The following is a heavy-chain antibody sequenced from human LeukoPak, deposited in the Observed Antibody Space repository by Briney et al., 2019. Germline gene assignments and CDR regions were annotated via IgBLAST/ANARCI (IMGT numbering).Heavy chain of an antibody. CDR1: GGTLSSYT. J-gene: IGHJ4*02. CDR3: ARVPLDYYDSSDLDY. CDR2: IIPILGIA. D-gene: IGHD3-22*01. Sequence: GAAVKVSCKASGGTLSSYTISWVRQAPGQGLEWVGRIIPILGIANYAQKFQGRVTITADKSTSTAYMELSSLRSEDTAVYYCARVPLDYYDSSDLDYWGQGTLVTVSS. V-gene: IGHV1-69*02.